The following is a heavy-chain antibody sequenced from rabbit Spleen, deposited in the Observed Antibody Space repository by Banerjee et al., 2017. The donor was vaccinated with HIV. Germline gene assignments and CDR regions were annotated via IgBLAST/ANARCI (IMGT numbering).Heavy chain of an antibody. V-gene: IGHV1S40*01. Sequence: QQLVESGGGLVKPGASLTLTCTASGFSFSSDYDMCWVRQAPGKGPEWIACTAAGRGSTHYANWAKGRFTISKTSSTTVTLQMTSLTAADTATYFCARAGHGGYGYNLWGPGTLVTVS. CDR1: GFSFSSDYD. D-gene: IGHD1-1*01. J-gene: IGHJ4*01. CDR3: ARAGHGGYGYNL. CDR2: TAAGRGST.